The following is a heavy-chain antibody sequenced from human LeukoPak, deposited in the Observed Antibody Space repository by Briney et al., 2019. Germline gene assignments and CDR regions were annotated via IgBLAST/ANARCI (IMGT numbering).Heavy chain of an antibody. CDR3: ARKGYNWIKANGPFDY. D-gene: IGHD1-1*01. CDR1: GYTFTGYY. V-gene: IGHV1-2*02. Sequence: ASVKVSCKASGYTFTGYYMHWGRQAPGQGLEWMGWINPNSGGANYAQKFQGRVTMTRDTSIGTAYMELSRLTSDDTAVYYCARKGYNWIKANGPFDYWGQGTLVTVSS. J-gene: IGHJ4*02. CDR2: INPNSGGA.